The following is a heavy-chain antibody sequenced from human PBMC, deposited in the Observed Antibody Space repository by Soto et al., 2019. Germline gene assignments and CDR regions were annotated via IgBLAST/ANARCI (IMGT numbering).Heavy chain of an antibody. V-gene: IGHV3-23*01. J-gene: IGHJ4*02. CDR2: ISGSGGST. D-gene: IGHD3-22*01. Sequence: GGSLRLSCAASGFTFSSYAMSWVRQAPGKGLEWVSAISGSGGSTYYADSVKGRFTISRDNSKNTLYLQMNSLRAEDTAVYYCAKDLYDSSGYYFARFDYWGQGTLVTVSS. CDR3: AKDLYDSSGYYFARFDY. CDR1: GFTFSSYA.